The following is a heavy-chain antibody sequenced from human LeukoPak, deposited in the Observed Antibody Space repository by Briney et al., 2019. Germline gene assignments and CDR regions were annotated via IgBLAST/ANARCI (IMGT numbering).Heavy chain of an antibody. CDR3: AELGFTMIGGV. CDR1: GFTFSSYE. D-gene: IGHD3-10*02. Sequence: GGSLRLSCAASGFTFSSYEMNWVRQAPGKGLEWVSYISSSGSTIYYADSVKGRFTISRDNAKNSLYLQMNSLRAEDTAVYYCAELGFTMIGGVLGKGTTVTISS. V-gene: IGHV3-48*03. CDR2: ISSSGSTI. J-gene: IGHJ6*04.